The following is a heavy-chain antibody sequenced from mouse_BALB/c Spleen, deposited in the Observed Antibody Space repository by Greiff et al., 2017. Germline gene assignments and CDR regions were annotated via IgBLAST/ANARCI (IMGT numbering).Heavy chain of an antibody. CDR2: IDTSDSYT. Sequence: VQLQQPGAELVMPGASVKMSCKASGYTFTDYWMHWVKQRPGQGLEWIGAIDTSDSYTSYNQKFKGKATLTVDESSSTAYMQLSSLTSEDSAVYYCARWRDYYGSSHDCWGQGTTLTVSS. D-gene: IGHD1-1*01. CDR3: ARWRDYYGSSHDC. J-gene: IGHJ2*01. CDR1: GYTFTDYW. V-gene: IGHV1-69*01.